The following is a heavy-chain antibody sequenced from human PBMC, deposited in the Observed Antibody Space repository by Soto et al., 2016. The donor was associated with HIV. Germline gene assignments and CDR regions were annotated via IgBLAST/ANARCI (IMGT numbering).Heavy chain of an antibody. CDR1: DSASVATT. V-gene: IGHV3-13*04. D-gene: IGHD3-10*01. CDR3: ARGSGFGELLSPLDY. Sequence: EVQLVESGGGLVQPGGVPRDSLVQPLDSASVATTCTGSAKLQEKVLEWVSTIGTAGDTYYPGSVKGRFTISRENAKNSLYLQMNSLRAGDTAVYYCARGSGFGELLSPLDYWGQGTLVTVSS. J-gene: IGHJ4*02. CDR2: IGTAGDT.